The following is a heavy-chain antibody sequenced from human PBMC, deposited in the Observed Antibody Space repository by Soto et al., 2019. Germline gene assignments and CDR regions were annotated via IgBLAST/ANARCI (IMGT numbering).Heavy chain of an antibody. V-gene: IGHV3-74*01. J-gene: IGHJ4*02. CDR1: GFTFSSYW. CDR3: ATSLRAGVFGLFDY. D-gene: IGHD3-10*01. CDR2: INSDGSST. Sequence: GGSLRLSCAASGFTFSSYWMHWVRQAPGKGLVWVSRINSDGSSTSYADSVKGRFTISRDNAKNTLYLQMNSLRAEDTAVYYCATSLRAGVFGLFDYWGQGTLVNVSS.